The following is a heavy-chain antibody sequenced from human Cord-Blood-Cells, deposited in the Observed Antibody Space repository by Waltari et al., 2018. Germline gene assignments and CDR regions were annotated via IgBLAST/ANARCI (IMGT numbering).Heavy chain of an antibody. V-gene: IGHV1-18*01. CDR2: TTAYNGNT. CDR3: ARVDYGDYVDVAFDI. CDR1: GYTFTSYG. D-gene: IGHD4-17*01. Sequence: QVQLVQSGAEVKKPGASVKVSCKASGYTFTSYGISWVRQAPEQGLEWMGWTTAYNGNTNQAQMLQGRVTMTTATSTSTAYMELRGRRADDTAVYYCARVDYGDYVDVAFDIWGQGTMVTVSS. J-gene: IGHJ3*02.